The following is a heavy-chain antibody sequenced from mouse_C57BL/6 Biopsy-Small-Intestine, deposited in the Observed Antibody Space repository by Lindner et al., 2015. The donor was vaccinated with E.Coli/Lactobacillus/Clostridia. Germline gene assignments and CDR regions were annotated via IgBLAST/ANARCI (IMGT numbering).Heavy chain of an antibody. J-gene: IGHJ1*03. D-gene: IGHD1-1*01. V-gene: IGHV3-3*01. CDR1: GFSINSDCY. Sequence: EVQLQESGPSLVRPSQTLSLTCTVTGFSINSDCYWIWIRQFPGNKLEYIGYTFYSGITYYNPSLESRTYITRDTSKNQFSLRLSSVTTEDTATYYCARDYYYGSHWYFDVWGTGTTVTVSS. CDR2: TFYSGIT. CDR3: ARDYYYGSHWYFDV.